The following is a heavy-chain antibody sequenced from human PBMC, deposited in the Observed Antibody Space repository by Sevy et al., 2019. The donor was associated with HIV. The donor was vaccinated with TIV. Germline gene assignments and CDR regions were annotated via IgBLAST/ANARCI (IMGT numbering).Heavy chain of an antibody. J-gene: IGHJ5*02. Sequence: ASVKVSCKASGYTFASYGITWVRQAPGQGLEWMGWIINFNSNKKSAQKFQDRLTLTTHTSTSTAFMELTSLRTDDTAVYYCARAISVVATMGVWFDPWGQGTLVTVSS. D-gene: IGHD5-12*01. V-gene: IGHV1-18*01. CDR1: GYTFASYG. CDR3: ARAISVVATMGVWFDP. CDR2: IINFNSNK.